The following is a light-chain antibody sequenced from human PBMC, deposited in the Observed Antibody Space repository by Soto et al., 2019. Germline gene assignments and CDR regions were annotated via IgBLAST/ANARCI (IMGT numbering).Light chain of an antibody. CDR3: QQYGSSLIT. V-gene: IGKV3-20*01. Sequence: EIVMTQSPATLAVSPGEATRLSCRASQSINSDVAWYQQKPGQAPRLLIYGASSRATGIPDRFSGSGSGTDFTLTISRLEPEDFAVYYCQQYGSSLITFGQGTRLENK. CDR2: GAS. J-gene: IGKJ5*01. CDR1: QSINSD.